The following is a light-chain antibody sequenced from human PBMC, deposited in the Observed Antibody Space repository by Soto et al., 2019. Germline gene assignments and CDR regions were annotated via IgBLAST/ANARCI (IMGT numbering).Light chain of an antibody. V-gene: IGKV4-1*01. CDR3: QQYYSTPLT. CDR2: WAS. CDR1: QSVLYSSNNKNY. Sequence: DIVMTQSPDSLAVSLGERATINCKSSQSVLYSSNNKNYLAWYQQKPGQPPKLLIYWASTRESGVPDRFSGSLSGTDFALSISSLQGGDVAVYYCQQYYSTPLTFVGGTKVVIK. J-gene: IGKJ4*01.